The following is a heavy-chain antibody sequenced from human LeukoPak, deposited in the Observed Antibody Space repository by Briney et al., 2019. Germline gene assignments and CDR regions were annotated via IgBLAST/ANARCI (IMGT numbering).Heavy chain of an antibody. J-gene: IGHJ4*02. V-gene: IGHV4-34*01. D-gene: IGHD6-13*01. Sequence: SETLSLTCAVYGGSFSGYYWSWIRQPPGKGLEWIGEINHSGSTNYNPSLKSRVTISVDTSKNQFSLKLSSVTAADTAVYYCARAVRSSFDCWGQGTLVTVSS. CDR1: GGSFSGYY. CDR3: ARAVRSSFDC. CDR2: INHSGST.